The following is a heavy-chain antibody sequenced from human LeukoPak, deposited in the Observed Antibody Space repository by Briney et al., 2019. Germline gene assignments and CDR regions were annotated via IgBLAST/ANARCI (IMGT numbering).Heavy chain of an antibody. Sequence: PGRSLRLSCAASRFIFSSYAMHWVRQAPGKGLEWVAVLSYDGSDKYYADSVKGRFTISRDNSKNTLYLQMTSLRAEDTAVYYCVRDQQWLRTNPPYYFDYWGQGTLVTVSS. D-gene: IGHD6-19*01. CDR2: LSYDGSDK. V-gene: IGHV3-30*14. CDR3: VRDQQWLRTNPPYYFDY. J-gene: IGHJ4*02. CDR1: RFIFSSYA.